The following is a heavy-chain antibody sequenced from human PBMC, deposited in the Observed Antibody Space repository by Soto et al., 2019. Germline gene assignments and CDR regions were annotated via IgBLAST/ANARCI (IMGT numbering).Heavy chain of an antibody. CDR2: IYYSGTT. CDR3: ASGDSSRWYYVDY. Sequence: QVQLQESGPGLVKPSQTLSLTCTVSCGSISSSGYYWSWIRQHPGKGLAWIGYIYYSGTTYYNPSLKRRVSISVDKSKNELSLKLSYVPAAYTAVYYCASGDSSRWYYVDYWGQGTLVTVSS. J-gene: IGHJ4*02. V-gene: IGHV4-31*03. CDR1: CGSISSSGYY. D-gene: IGHD6-13*01.